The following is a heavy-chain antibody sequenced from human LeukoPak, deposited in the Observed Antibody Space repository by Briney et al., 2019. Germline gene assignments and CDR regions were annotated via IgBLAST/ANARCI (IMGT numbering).Heavy chain of an antibody. V-gene: IGHV3-33*01. Sequence: GGSLRLSCAASGFTFSSYGMHWVRQAPGKGLEWVAVIWYDGSNKYYADSVKGRFTISRDNSENTLYLQMNSLRAEDTAVYYCARDGRGGGEQWLVLGGYYFDYWGQGTLVTVSS. CDR3: ARDGRGGGEQWLVLGGYYFDY. CDR2: IWYDGSNK. CDR1: GFTFSSYG. D-gene: IGHD6-19*01. J-gene: IGHJ4*02.